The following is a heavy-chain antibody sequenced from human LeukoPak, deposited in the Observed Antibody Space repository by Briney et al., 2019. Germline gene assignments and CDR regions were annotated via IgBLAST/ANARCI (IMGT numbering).Heavy chain of an antibody. CDR3: ARTSSSGLVGGYYFDY. J-gene: IGHJ4*02. CDR1: GGSFSGYY. CDR2: IHHSGST. V-gene: IGHV4-34*01. Sequence: SETLSLTCAVYGGSFSGYYWSWIRQPPGKGLQWIGSIHHSGSTYYNPSLKSRVTISVDTSKNQFSLKLSSVTAADTAVYYCARTSSSGLVGGYYFDYWGQGTLVTVSS. D-gene: IGHD6-19*01.